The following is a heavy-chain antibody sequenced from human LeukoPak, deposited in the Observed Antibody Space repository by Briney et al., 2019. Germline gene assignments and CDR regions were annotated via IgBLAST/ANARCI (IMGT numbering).Heavy chain of an antibody. Sequence: GGSLRLSCAASGFTFSSYSMNWVRQAPGKGLEWVSSISSSSSYIYYADSVEGRFTISRDNAKNSLYLQMNSLRAEDTAVYYCARDGQYYYDSSGYWFPDYWGQGTLVTVSS. V-gene: IGHV3-21*01. CDR3: ARDGQYYYDSSGYWFPDY. CDR2: ISSSSSYI. J-gene: IGHJ4*02. D-gene: IGHD3-22*01. CDR1: GFTFSSYS.